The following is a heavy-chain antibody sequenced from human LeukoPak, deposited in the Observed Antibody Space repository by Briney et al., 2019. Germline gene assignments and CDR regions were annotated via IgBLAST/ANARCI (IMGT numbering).Heavy chain of an antibody. CDR3: ARGSVEMATIHY. CDR1: GGSISSSSYY. V-gene: IGHV4-39*07. J-gene: IGHJ4*02. D-gene: IGHD5-24*01. CDR2: IYYSGST. Sequence: PSETLSLTCTVSGGSISSSSYYWGWIRQPPGKGLEWIGSIYYSGSTYYNPSLKSRVTISVDTSKNQFSLKLSSVTAADTAVYYCARGSVEMATIHYWGQGTLVTVSS.